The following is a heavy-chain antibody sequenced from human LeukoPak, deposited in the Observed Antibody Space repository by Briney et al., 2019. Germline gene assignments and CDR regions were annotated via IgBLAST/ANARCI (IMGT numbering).Heavy chain of an antibody. J-gene: IGHJ4*02. CDR1: GFTFNYYY. CDR2: ISGSGSST. D-gene: IGHD2-2*01. CDR3: AKQRRALVVPSTLDY. Sequence: WESLRLTCAASGFTFNYYYLSWVRQAPGKGLQWVSAISGSGSSTYHADSVQGRFTTSIDNSKNTLYLHMVSLRAEDTAIYYCAKQRRALVVPSTLDYWGQGTLVTVSS. V-gene: IGHV3-23*01.